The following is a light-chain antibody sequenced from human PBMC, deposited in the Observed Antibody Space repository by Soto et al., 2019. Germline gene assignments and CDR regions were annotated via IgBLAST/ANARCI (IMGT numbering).Light chain of an antibody. J-gene: IGKJ3*01. CDR3: QQYNNWLVT. Sequence: EIVMTQSPATLSVSPGERATLSCRASQSVSSNLAWYQQKPGQAPGLLIYGASTRATGIPARFSGSGSGTEFTLTISSLQSEDFAVYYCQQYNNWLVTFGPGTKVDIK. CDR2: GAS. CDR1: QSVSSN. V-gene: IGKV3-15*01.